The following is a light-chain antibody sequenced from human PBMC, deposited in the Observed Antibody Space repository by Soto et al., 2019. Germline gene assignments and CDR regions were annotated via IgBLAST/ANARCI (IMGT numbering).Light chain of an antibody. J-gene: IGKJ1*01. CDR3: LKDYNYPRT. Sequence: DLQMTQSPSTLSSSLGDSVTITCRASQSVNRWLAWYQQKTGKAPKILIYKESTLKSGVPSRLSGSGSGTDLNLTISRLQPEDFATYYCLKDYNYPRTFGQGTKVDIK. V-gene: IGKV1-5*03. CDR2: KES. CDR1: QSVNRW.